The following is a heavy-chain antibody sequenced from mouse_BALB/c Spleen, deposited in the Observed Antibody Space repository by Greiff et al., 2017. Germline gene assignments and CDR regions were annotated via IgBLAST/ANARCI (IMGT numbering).Heavy chain of an antibody. J-gene: IGHJ4*01. V-gene: IGHV5-4*02. Sequence: EVQLVESGGGLVKPGGSLKLSCAASGFTFSDYYMYWVRQTPEKRLEWVATISDGGSYTYYPDSVKGRFTISRDNAKNNLYLQMSSLKSEDTAMYYCARIYYGNYVVMDYWGQGTSVTVSS. CDR3: ARIYYGNYVVMDY. D-gene: IGHD2-1*01. CDR2: ISDGGSYT. CDR1: GFTFSDYY.